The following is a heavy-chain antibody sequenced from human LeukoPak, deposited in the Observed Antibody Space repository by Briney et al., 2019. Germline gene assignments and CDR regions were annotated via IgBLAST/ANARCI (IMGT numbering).Heavy chain of an antibody. CDR3: AREGEDPDAFDI. J-gene: IGHJ3*02. Sequence: PSETLSLTCTVSGGSISSHYWSWIRQPPGKGLEWIGYIYYSGSTNYNPSLKSRVTISVDTSKNQFSLKLSSVTAADTAVYYCAREGEDPDAFDIRGQGTMVTVSS. CDR2: IYYSGST. CDR1: GGSISSHY. V-gene: IGHV4-59*11. D-gene: IGHD3-16*01.